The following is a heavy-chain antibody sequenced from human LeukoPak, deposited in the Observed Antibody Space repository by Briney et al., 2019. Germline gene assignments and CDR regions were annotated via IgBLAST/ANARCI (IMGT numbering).Heavy chain of an antibody. Sequence: ASVKVSCKASGGTFSSYAISWVRQAPGQGLEWMGGIIPIFGTANYAQKFQGRVTITTDESTSTAYMELSSLRSKDTAVYYCARASAPGSGSYSDYWGQGTLVTVSS. D-gene: IGHD1-26*01. CDR1: GGTFSSYA. J-gene: IGHJ4*02. V-gene: IGHV1-69*05. CDR2: IIPIFGTA. CDR3: ARASAPGSGSYSDY.